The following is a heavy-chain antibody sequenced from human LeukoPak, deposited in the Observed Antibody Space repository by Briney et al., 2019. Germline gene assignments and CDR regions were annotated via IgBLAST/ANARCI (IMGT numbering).Heavy chain of an antibody. CDR2: MNPNSGNT. Sequence: ASVKVSCKASGYTFTSYDINWVRQAPGQGLEWMGWMNPNSGNTGYTQKFQGRVTMTRNTSITTAYLELSGLTSEDTAVYYCARERTGDGYPDWGQGTLVTVSS. D-gene: IGHD5-24*01. CDR3: ARERTGDGYPD. CDR1: GYTFTSYD. V-gene: IGHV1-8*01. J-gene: IGHJ4*02.